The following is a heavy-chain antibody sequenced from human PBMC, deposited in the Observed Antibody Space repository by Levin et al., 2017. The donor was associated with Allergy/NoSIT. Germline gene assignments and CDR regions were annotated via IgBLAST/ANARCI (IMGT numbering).Heavy chain of an antibody. CDR3: ARDSPGIGIDY. V-gene: IGHV3-74*01. D-gene: IGHD3-10*01. Sequence: LSLTCAASGFTFRDYWMHWVRQDPGKGLMWVSHVNSDGTDRSYADSVKGRFTISRDNAKNTVYLFMNSLRSDDSAMYFCARDSPGIGIDYWGQGTRVTVSS. J-gene: IGHJ4*02. CDR2: VNSDGTDR. CDR1: GFTFRDYW.